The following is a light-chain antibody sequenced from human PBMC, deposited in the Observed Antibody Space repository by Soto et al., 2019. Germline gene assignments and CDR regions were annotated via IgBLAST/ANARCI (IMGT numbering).Light chain of an antibody. CDR1: QGVSSY. Sequence: DIQLTHSPSFLSASVGDRVTITCRASQGVSSYLAWYQQKPGKAPKLLIYAASTLQSGVPSRFSGSGCGKEFPLTISPLQPEDFATDYWQQLNIYHQTIGEGRKVDIX. J-gene: IGKJ4*01. V-gene: IGKV1-9*01. CDR2: AAS. CDR3: QQLNIYHQT.